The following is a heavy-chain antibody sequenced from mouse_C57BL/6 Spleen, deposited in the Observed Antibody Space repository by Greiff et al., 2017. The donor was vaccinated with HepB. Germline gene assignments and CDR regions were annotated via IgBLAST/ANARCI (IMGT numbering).Heavy chain of an antibody. Sequence: QVQLQQPGAELVRPGSSVKLSCKASGYTFTSYWMDWVKQRPGQGLEWIGNIYPSDSETHYNQKFKDKATLTVDKSSSTAYMQLSSLTSEDSAVYYCARDGFPYFDYWGQGTTLTVSS. D-gene: IGHD2-3*01. CDR2: IYPSDSET. V-gene: IGHV1-61*01. CDR3: ARDGFPYFDY. J-gene: IGHJ2*01. CDR1: GYTFTSYW.